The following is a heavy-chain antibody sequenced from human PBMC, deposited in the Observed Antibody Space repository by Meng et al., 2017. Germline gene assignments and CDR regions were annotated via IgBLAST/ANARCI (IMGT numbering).Heavy chain of an antibody. CDR3: ASLHCSGGSCYPPFDY. Sequence: QGQPVWSRAEVKKPGSSGKGPWQASGGTFSSYAISWVRQAPGQGLEWMGGIIPIFGTANYAQKFQGRVTITADESTSTAYMELSSLRSEDTAVYYCASLHCSGGSCYPPFDYWGQGTLVTVSS. J-gene: IGHJ4*02. CDR1: GGTFSSYA. CDR2: IIPIFGTA. D-gene: IGHD2-15*01. V-gene: IGHV1-69*01.